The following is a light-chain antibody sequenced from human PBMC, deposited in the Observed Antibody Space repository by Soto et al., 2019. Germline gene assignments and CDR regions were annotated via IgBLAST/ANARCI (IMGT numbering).Light chain of an antibody. J-gene: IGKJ5*01. Sequence: EIVLTQSPGTLSLSPGERATLSCRASQSVSSSYVAWYQQKPGQAPRLLIGGASNRATGIPARFSGSGSGTDFTLTISGLEPEDFAIYYCQKRGNWPQFGHGTRLEIK. CDR1: QSVSSSY. CDR2: GAS. CDR3: QKRGNWPQ. V-gene: IGKV3D-20*02.